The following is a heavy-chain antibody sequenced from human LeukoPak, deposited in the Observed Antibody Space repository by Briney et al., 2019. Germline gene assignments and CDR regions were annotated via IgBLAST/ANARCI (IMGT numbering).Heavy chain of an antibody. J-gene: IGHJ1*01. CDR2: VNPGGSVQ. V-gene: IGHV3-7*01. Sequence: RGSLRLSCIASGVAIGSSWMSWVRQSPGKRLEWVANVNPGGSVQNYVDSVTGRFTISRDNAKNSLYLQMNNLRADDTAVYYCATTFPYCSEDNCALGGQGTPVTVSS. CDR3: ATTFPYCSEDNCAL. D-gene: IGHD2-15*01. CDR1: GVAIGSSW.